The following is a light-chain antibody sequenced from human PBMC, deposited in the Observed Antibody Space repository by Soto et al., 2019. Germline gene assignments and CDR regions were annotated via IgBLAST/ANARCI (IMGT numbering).Light chain of an antibody. CDR2: DAS. CDR1: HSVSSY. Sequence: EIVLTQSPATLSLSPGERATLSCRASHSVSSYLAWYQQKPGQAPRHLLYDASNRATGIPARFSGSGSGTEFTHPISSLEPYDFAVYYCHQRSNWPPTFGQGTRLEIK. CDR3: HQRSNWPPT. J-gene: IGKJ5*01. V-gene: IGKV3-11*01.